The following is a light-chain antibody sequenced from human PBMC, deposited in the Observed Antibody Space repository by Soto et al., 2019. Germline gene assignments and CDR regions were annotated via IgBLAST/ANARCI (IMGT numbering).Light chain of an antibody. CDR2: EVT. V-gene: IGLV2-14*01. CDR3: SSYTSSTDYV. CDR1: SSDIDTYNY. J-gene: IGLJ1*01. Sequence: QSALTQPASVSGSPGQSITISCTGTSSDIDTYNYVSWYQQHPGKAPKLIIYEVTNRPSGVSNRFSGSKSGDTASLTISGLRAEDEADYYCSSYTSSTDYVFGPGTTLTVL.